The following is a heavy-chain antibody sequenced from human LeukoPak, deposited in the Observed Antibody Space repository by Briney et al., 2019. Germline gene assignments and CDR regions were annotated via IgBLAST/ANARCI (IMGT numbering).Heavy chain of an antibody. CDR3: ARLRIVVVPATLDC. CDR2: ISYSGST. D-gene: IGHD2-2*01. Sequence: SETLSLTCTVSGVSISSSSFYWGWIRQPPGKGLEWIGSISYSGSTYYKSSLKSRVTISVDTSKNQFSLKLSSVTAADTAVYYCARLRIVVVPATLDCWGQGTLVTVSS. V-gene: IGHV4-39*01. CDR1: GVSISSSSFY. J-gene: IGHJ4*02.